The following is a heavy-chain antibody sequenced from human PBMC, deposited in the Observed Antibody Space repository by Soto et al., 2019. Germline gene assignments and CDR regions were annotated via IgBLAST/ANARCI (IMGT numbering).Heavy chain of an antibody. CDR2: IYHSGST. V-gene: IGHV4-30-2*01. J-gene: IGHJ6*02. D-gene: IGHD3-16*01. Sequence: PSETLSLTCAVSGGSISSGGYSWSWIRQPPGKGLEWIGYIYHSGSTYYNPSLKSRVTISVDRSKNQFSLKLSSVTAADTAVYYCAREGGPHYGMDVWGQGTTVTV. CDR3: AREGGPHYGMDV. CDR1: GGSISSGGYS.